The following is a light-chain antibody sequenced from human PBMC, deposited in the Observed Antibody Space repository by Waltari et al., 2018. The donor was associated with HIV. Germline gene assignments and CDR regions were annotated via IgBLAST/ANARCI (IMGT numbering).Light chain of an antibody. CDR3: QSYDSSLSGPRV. J-gene: IGLJ1*01. CDR1: SPNIGAGYD. CDR2: GNS. Sequence: QSVLTQPPSVSGAPGQRVTISCTGSSPNIGAGYDVPRYQQLPGTAPKLLIYGNSNRPSGVPDRFSGSKSGTSASLAITGLQAEDEADYYCQSYDSSLSGPRVFGTGTKVTVL. V-gene: IGLV1-40*01.